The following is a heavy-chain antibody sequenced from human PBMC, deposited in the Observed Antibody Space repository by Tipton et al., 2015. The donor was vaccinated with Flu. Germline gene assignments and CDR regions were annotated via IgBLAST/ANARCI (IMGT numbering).Heavy chain of an antibody. V-gene: IGHV3-30*18. CDR1: GFSFSTYG. CDR2: ISPDGNDK. J-gene: IGHJ5*02. D-gene: IGHD1-20*01. CDR3: AKALTGTSS. Sequence: SLRLSCTSSGFSFSTYGMHWVRQAPGKGLEWVAVISPDGNDKYYADSVRGRFAISRDNSKNTLSLQMNSLRLEDMGIYYCAKALTGTSSWGQGTLVAVSS.